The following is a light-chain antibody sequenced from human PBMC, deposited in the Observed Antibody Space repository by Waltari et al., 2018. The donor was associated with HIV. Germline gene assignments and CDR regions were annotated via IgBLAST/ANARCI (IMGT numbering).Light chain of an antibody. J-gene: IGKJ1*01. Sequence: ETVMTQSPATLSLSPGEGATLSCRASQTLSRSYLSWYQQKPGQSPRLLIYGASIRATGIPDRFSGSGSGTDFTLTISRLQPEDFAVYYCQQDYAFPVTFGQGTKVEIK. CDR1: QTLSRSY. CDR3: QQDYAFPVT. V-gene: IGKV3D-7*01. CDR2: GAS.